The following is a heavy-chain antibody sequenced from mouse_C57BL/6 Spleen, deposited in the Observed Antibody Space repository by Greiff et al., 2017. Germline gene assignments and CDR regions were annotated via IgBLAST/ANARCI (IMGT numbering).Heavy chain of an antibody. CDR2: IDPSDSET. D-gene: IGHD2-5*01. V-gene: IGHV1-52*01. CDR1: GYTFTSYW. CDR3: ARGSNYVNWYFGV. J-gene: IGHJ1*03. Sequence: QVQLQQPGAELVRPGSSVKLSCKASGYTFTSYWMHWVKQRPIQGLEWIGNIDPSDSETHYNQKFKDKATLTVDKSSSTDYVQLSGQTSEDSAVDCCARGSNYVNWYFGVWGTGTTVTVSS.